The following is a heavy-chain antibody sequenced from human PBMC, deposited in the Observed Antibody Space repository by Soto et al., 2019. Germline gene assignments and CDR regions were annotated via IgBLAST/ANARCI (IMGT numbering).Heavy chain of an antibody. CDR2: IKSKTDGGTT. Sequence: EVQLVESGGGLVKPGGSLRLSCAASGFTFSNAWMSWVRQAPGKGLEWVGRIKSKTDGGTTDYAAPVKGRFTISRDDSKNTLYLQMNSLKTEDTAVYDCTTEEGQLVPYGMDVSGQGTTVTVSS. CDR1: GFTFSNAW. J-gene: IGHJ6*02. D-gene: IGHD6-6*01. CDR3: TTEEGQLVPYGMDV. V-gene: IGHV3-15*01.